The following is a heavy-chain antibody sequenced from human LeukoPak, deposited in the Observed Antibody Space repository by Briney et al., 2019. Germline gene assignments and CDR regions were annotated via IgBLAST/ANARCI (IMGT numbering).Heavy chain of an antibody. CDR2: ISGSGGST. J-gene: IGHJ5*02. CDR3: AKDLFGTYYYDSSGPGGNWFDP. CDR1: GFTLNDYG. D-gene: IGHD3-22*01. V-gene: IGHV3-23*01. Sequence: GGSLRLSCVVSGFTLNDYGIHWVRQAPGKGLEWVSAISGSGGSTYYADSVKGRFTISRDNSKNTLYLQMNSLRAEDTAVYYCAKDLFGTYYYDSSGPGGNWFDPWGQGTLVTVSS.